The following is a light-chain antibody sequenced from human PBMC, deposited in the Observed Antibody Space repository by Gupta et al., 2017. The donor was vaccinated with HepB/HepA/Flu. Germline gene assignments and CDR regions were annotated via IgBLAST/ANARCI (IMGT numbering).Light chain of an antibody. CDR2: DAS. CDR1: QSVGTY. V-gene: IGKV3-11*01. Sequence: EIVLTQSPATLSLSPGERATLSCRATQSVGTYLAWYQHKPGQAPRLLIYDASNRATGIPARFSGSGSGTDFTLTISSLEPEDFAVYYCQQRSDWPLFTFGPGTXVDIK. J-gene: IGKJ3*01. CDR3: QQRSDWPLFT.